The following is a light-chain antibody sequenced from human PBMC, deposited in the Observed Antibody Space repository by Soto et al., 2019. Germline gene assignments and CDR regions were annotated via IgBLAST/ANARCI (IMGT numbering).Light chain of an antibody. J-gene: IGLJ3*02. CDR1: SSNIGSYS. CDR2: ENN. CDR3: GAWDRSLTGGV. Sequence: QSVLTQPPSVSAAPGQKVTISCSGSSSNIGSYSVSWYQQLPGSAPKLLIHENNKRPSGIPDRFSVSKSGTSATLGITGLQAGDEADYYCGAWDRSLTGGVFGGGTKLTVL. V-gene: IGLV1-51*02.